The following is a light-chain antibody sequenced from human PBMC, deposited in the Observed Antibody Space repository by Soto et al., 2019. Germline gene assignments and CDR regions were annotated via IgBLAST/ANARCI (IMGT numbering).Light chain of an antibody. CDR3: QQSDSTPYT. CDR2: DAS. CDR1: QTRSTN. Sequence: EIPMTQSPSYLSACVGDRASIXCRASQTRSTNFNWYQQKTGKAPRHLIYDASSLLSGGPSRFSGSGSATDFTRTIASRQPEDFSTYYRQQSDSTPYTFGQGTKVDIK. V-gene: IGKV1-39*01. J-gene: IGKJ2*01.